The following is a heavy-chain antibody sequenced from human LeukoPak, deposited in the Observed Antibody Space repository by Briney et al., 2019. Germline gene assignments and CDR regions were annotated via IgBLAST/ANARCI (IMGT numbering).Heavy chain of an antibody. Sequence: PGGSLRLSCTTSGFTFRRYDMHWVRQAPGHGLEWVSGIGSDGDTYYPDSVKGRFTISRDNSKNTVSLQMNSLRTEDTAVYYCAKDVQGYNYDLYYYDYWGQGTLVTVSS. CDR1: GFTFRRYD. J-gene: IGHJ4*02. CDR3: AKDVQGYNYDLYYYDY. CDR2: IGSDGDT. D-gene: IGHD3-10*01. V-gene: IGHV3-13*01.